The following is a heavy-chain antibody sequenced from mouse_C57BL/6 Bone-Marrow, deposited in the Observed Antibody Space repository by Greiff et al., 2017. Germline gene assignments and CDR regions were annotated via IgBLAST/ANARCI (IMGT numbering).Heavy chain of an antibody. Sequence: EVQLQQSGPELVKPGASVKMSCKASGYTFTDYNMHWVKQSHGKSLEWIGYINPNNGGTSYNKKFKGKATLTVNKSSSTAYMELRSLTSEDSAVYYCLCGRYPFAYWGQGTLVTVSA. CDR1: GYTFTDYN. V-gene: IGHV1-22*01. J-gene: IGHJ3*01. CDR2: INPNNGGT. CDR3: LCGRYPFAY. D-gene: IGHD6-1*01.